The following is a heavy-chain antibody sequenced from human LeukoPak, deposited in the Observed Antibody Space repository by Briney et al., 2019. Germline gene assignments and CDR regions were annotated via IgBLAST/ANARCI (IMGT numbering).Heavy chain of an antibody. CDR1: GYTFTSYG. V-gene: IGHV1-18*01. J-gene: IGHJ5*02. CDR3: ARDSYCSSTSCYGWFDP. CDR2: ISAYNGNT. Sequence: ASVKVCCKASGYTFTSYGISWVRQAPGQGLEWMGWISAYNGNTNYAQKLQGRVTMTTDTSTSTAYMELRSLRSDDTAVYYCARDSYCSSTSCYGWFDPWGQGTLVTVSS. D-gene: IGHD2-2*01.